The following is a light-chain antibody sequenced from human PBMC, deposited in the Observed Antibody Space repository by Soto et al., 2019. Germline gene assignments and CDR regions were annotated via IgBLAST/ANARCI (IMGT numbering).Light chain of an antibody. CDR2: GAS. V-gene: IGKV3-20*01. CDR1: QSVSSNY. J-gene: IGKJ1*01. Sequence: EIVLTQSPGTLSLSPGERATLSCRASQSVSSNYLAWYQQRPGQAPRLLIYGASTRATGIPDRFSGSGSGKDFTLTISRLEPEDFAVYYCQQYGTSPRTFGHGTKVEIK. CDR3: QQYGTSPRT.